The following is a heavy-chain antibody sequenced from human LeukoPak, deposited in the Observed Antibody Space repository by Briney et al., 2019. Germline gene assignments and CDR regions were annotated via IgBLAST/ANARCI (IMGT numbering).Heavy chain of an antibody. CDR1: GGSISSSNYY. V-gene: IGHV4-39*01. CDR2: IYYSRST. D-gene: IGHD3-22*01. CDR3: ARHVGPGYYKSSGYYYSWFDP. Sequence: PSETLSLTCIVSGGSISSSNYYWGWIRQPPGKGPEWIGSIYYSRSTYYNPSLKTPVTISVDTSENQLSLKLSSVTAADTAVYYCARHVGPGYYKSSGYYYSWFDPSGQRTLVTVSS. J-gene: IGHJ5*02.